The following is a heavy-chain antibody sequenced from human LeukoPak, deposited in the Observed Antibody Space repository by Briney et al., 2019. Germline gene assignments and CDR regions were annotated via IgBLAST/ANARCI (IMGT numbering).Heavy chain of an antibody. J-gene: IGHJ4*02. D-gene: IGHD3-10*02. V-gene: IGHV3-11*04. CDR2: ISSSGSSV. Sequence: GGSLRLSCAASGFTFSDYYMGWIRQAPGKGLEWVSYISSSGSSVYYADSVTGRFTISRDNAQSSLFLHMNSLRAEDTALYYCGRAGVDARGHYQGFDYWGQGTLVTVSS. CDR3: GRAGVDARGHYQGFDY. CDR1: GFTFSDYY.